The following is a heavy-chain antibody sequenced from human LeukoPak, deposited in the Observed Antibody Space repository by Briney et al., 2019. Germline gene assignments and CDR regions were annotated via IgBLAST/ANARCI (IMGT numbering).Heavy chain of an antibody. CDR1: GFTFSSYA. CDR2: ISYYGSNK. V-gene: IGHV3-30-3*01. CDR3: ARDAPLRVDFWSGYYDY. J-gene: IGHJ4*02. D-gene: IGHD3-3*01. Sequence: GRSLRLSCAASGFTFSSYAMHWVRQAPGKGLEWVAVISYYGSNKYYAHSVKGLFTISRDHSKNPLYLQMNTLRAEDTAVYYCARDAPLRVDFWSGYYDYWGQGTLVTVSS.